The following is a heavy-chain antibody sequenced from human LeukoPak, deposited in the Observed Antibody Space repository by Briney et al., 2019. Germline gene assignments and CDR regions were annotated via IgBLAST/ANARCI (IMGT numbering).Heavy chain of an antibody. D-gene: IGHD5-18*01. J-gene: IGHJ4*02. V-gene: IGHV3-9*01. Sequence: GRSLRLSCAASGFTFDNYAMHWVRQSPGKGLEWVSGMAWNSGEKGYADSVKGRFTISRDNAKNSLYLQMNRLRAEDTAMYYCAKDSGGYSYGYFFDLWGQGTLVTVSS. CDR2: MAWNSGEK. CDR1: GFTFDNYA. CDR3: AKDSGGYSYGYFFDL.